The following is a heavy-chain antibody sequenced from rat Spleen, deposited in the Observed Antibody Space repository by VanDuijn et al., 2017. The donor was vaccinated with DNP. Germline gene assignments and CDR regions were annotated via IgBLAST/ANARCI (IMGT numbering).Heavy chain of an antibody. Sequence: EVQLVESGGDLVQPGRSLKVSCVASGFTFNNYWMTWTRQVPGKGLEWVASISTSGGSTYYRDSVKGRFTISRDNAKSILYLQTDSLRSEDTATYYCARGSGTYYWYFDFWGPGTMVTVSS. CDR1: GFTFNNYW. J-gene: IGHJ1*01. CDR2: ISTSGGST. V-gene: IGHV5-31*01. CDR3: ARGSGTYYWYFDF. D-gene: IGHD5-1*01.